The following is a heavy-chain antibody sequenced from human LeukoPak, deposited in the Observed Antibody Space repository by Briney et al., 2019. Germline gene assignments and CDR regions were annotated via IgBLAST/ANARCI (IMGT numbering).Heavy chain of an antibody. CDR2: IYTSGST. D-gene: IGHD3-3*01. CDR3: ARAGFWSGYLNYMDV. V-gene: IGHV4-4*07. CDR1: GGSISSYY. J-gene: IGHJ6*03. Sequence: SETLTLTCTVSGGSISSYYWSWIRQPAGKGLEWIGRIYTSGSTNYNPSLKSRVTMSVDTSKNQFSLKLSSVTAADTAVYYCARAGFWSGYLNYMDVWGKGTTVTVSS.